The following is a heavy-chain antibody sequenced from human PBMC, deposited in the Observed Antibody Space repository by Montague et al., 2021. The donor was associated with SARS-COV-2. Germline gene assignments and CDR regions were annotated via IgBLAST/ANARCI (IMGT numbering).Heavy chain of an antibody. CDR1: GASFSGYY. V-gene: IGHV4-34*01. CDR2: ISHSGTT. D-gene: IGHD3-10*01. CDR3: ARRPGRVWGLDV. J-gene: IGHJ6*02. Sequence: SETLSLTCAVYGASFSGYYWNFIRQTPGKGLEWLREISHSGTTKYNPSLKSRFTISADTSKNQFSLTLTSVTAADTAVYFCARRPGRVWGLDVWGQGTTVTVAS.